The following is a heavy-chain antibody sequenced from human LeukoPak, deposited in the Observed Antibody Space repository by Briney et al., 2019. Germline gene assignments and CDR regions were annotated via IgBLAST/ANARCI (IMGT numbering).Heavy chain of an antibody. CDR1: GYTFADSY. CDR2: INPNSGDP. Sequence: ASVKVSCKTSGYTFADSYIHWVRQAPGQGLEWMGRINPNSGDPDYPQKFQGRVTMTRDTSISTAYMEMSSLTSDDTAVYYCARSARHCNNGVCFTDYYIDLWGKGTTVIVSS. V-gene: IGHV1-2*06. J-gene: IGHJ6*03. D-gene: IGHD2-8*01. CDR3: ARSARHCNNGVCFTDYYIDL.